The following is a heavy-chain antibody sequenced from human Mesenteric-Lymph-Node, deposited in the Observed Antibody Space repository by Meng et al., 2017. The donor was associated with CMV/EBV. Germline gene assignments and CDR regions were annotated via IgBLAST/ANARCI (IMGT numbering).Heavy chain of an antibody. CDR2: INWNSAKI. Sequence: GGSLRLSCGASGFTFNDHAMHWVRQAPGKGLEWVSGINWNSAKIGYADSVKGRFIISRDNAKNSLYLQLNSLRVEDTALYYCAKGQGPTIMGSYGMDVWGQGTTVTVSS. CDR3: AKGQGPTIMGSYGMDV. J-gene: IGHJ6*02. CDR1: GFTFNDHA. V-gene: IGHV3-9*01. D-gene: IGHD5-24*01.